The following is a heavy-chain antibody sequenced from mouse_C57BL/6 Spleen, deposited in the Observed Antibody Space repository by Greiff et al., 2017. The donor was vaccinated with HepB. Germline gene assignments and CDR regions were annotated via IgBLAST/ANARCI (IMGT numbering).Heavy chain of an antibody. CDR3: ARSLLRSSYYFDY. J-gene: IGHJ2*01. V-gene: IGHV1-53*01. Sequence: VQLQQPGTELVKPGASVKLSCKASGYTFTSYWMHWVKQRPGQGLEWIGNINPSNGGTNYNEKFKSKATLTVDKSSSTAYMQLSSLTSEDSAVYYCARSLLRSSYYFDYWGQGTTLTVSS. D-gene: IGHD1-1*01. CDR1: GYTFTSYW. CDR2: INPSNGGT.